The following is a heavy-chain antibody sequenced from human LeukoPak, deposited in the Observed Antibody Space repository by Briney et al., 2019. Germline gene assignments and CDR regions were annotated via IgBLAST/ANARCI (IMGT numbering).Heavy chain of an antibody. CDR1: GFTFANAW. V-gene: IGHV3-15*01. Sequence: GGSLRLSCATCGFTFANAWLSWVRQAPGEGLQWVGHIKSQTEGATTDYATPVKGRFTIWRDDSANTLYLQMNGLRTDDTAVYYCATGGHYFGSWGQGTLVTVSS. CDR3: ATGGHYFGS. CDR2: IKSQTEGATT. J-gene: IGHJ4*02.